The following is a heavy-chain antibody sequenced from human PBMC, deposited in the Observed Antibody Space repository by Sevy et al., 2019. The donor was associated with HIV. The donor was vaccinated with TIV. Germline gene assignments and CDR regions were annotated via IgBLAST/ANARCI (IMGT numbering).Heavy chain of an antibody. V-gene: IGHV3-30*18. CDR2: ISYDGSNK. Sequence: GGSLRLSCAASGFTFSSDGMHWVRQAPGKGLEWVAVISYDGSNKYYADSVKGRFTISRDNSKSTLYLEMNSMRVEDSAVYYCAKDLAGLGYYYYYGMDVWGQGTTVTVSS. CDR3: AKDLAGLGYYYYYGMDV. CDR1: GFTFSSDG. J-gene: IGHJ6*02.